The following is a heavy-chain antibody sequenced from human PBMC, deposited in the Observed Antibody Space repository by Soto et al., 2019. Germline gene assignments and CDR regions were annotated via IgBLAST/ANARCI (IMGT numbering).Heavy chain of an antibody. J-gene: IGHJ6*02. CDR3: AKGYYGMDV. CDR1: GFPFSSHS. Sequence: GGSLRLSCPAPGFPFSSHSMNWVRQAQGKGLEWVSSISSSSSYIYYADSVKGRFTISRDNAKNSLYLQMNSLSAEDTAVYYCAKGYYGMDVWGQGTTVTLSS. CDR2: ISSSSSYI. V-gene: IGHV3-21*01.